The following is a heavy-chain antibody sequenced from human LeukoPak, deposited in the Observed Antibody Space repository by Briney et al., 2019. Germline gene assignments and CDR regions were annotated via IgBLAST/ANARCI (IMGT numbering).Heavy chain of an antibody. Sequence: GASVKVSCKASGYTFTSYDINWVRQATAQGLEWMGWMNPNSGNTGYAQKFQGRVTMTRNIFISTAYMELSSLRSEDTAVYYCARVEYISGYSHVYWGQGTLVTVSS. CDR2: MNPNSGNT. J-gene: IGHJ4*02. CDR3: ARVEYISGYSHVY. CDR1: GYTFTSYD. V-gene: IGHV1-8*01. D-gene: IGHD6-19*01.